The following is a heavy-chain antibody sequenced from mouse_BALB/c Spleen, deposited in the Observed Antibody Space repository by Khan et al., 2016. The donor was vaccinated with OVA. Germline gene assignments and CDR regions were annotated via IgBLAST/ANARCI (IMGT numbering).Heavy chain of an antibody. D-gene: IGHD2-3*01. V-gene: IGHV3-2*02. CDR2: ISYSGST. CDR3: ARDGSRYNYAMDY. J-gene: IGHJ4*01. CDR1: GYSITSDYA. Sequence: EVQLQESGPGLVKPSQSLSLTCTVTGYSITSDYAWNWIRQFPGNKLEWMGYISYSGSTHYNPSLKSRISITRNTSNNQFFLQLNSVTTEDTATYYCARDGSRYNYAMDYWGQGTSVTVSS.